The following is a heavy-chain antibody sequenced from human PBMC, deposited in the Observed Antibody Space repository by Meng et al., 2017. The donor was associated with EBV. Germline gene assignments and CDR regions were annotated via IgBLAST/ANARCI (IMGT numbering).Heavy chain of an antibody. V-gene: IGHV1-8*01. Sequence: QVQGVHPGAEVKKPGASVKVSCKASGYTFTSYDINWLREATGQGLEWMGWMNPNSGNTGYAQKFQGRVTMTRNTSISTAYMELSSLRSEDTAVYYCARGRGVYCSGGSCYPGWFDPWGQGTLVTAPQ. J-gene: IGHJ5*02. CDR2: MNPNSGNT. CDR3: ARGRGVYCSGGSCYPGWFDP. D-gene: IGHD2-15*01. CDR1: GYTFTSYD.